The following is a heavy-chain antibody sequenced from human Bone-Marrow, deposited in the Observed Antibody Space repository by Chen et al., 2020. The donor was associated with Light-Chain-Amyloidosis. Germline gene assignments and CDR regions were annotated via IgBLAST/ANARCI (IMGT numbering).Heavy chain of an antibody. CDR2: INHSGST. Sequence: QVQLQQWGAGLLKPSETLSLTCAVYGGSFSGYYWSWIRQPPGKGLEWIGEINHSGSTNYNPSLKSRVTISVDSAKNQVSLKLSSVTAADTAVYYCASGTHYDFWSGYYYYCMDVCGKGTTVTVSS. CDR1: GGSFSGYY. V-gene: IGHV4-34*01. J-gene: IGHJ6*03. CDR3: ASGTHYDFWSGYYYYCMDV. D-gene: IGHD3-3*01.